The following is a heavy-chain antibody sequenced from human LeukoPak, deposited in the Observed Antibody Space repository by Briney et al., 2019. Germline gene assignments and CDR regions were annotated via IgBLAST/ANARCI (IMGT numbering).Heavy chain of an antibody. J-gene: IGHJ4*02. CDR3: ARVGEYYYDSSGYGGGYFDY. D-gene: IGHD3-22*01. CDR1: GGSISSNW. Sequence: PSETLSLTCAVSGGSISSNWWSWVRQPPGKGLEWIGEIYHSGSTNYNPSLKSRVTISVDKSKNQFSLKLSSVTAADTAVYYCARVGEYYYDSSGYGGGYFDYWAREPWSPSPQ. CDR2: IYHSGST. V-gene: IGHV4-4*02.